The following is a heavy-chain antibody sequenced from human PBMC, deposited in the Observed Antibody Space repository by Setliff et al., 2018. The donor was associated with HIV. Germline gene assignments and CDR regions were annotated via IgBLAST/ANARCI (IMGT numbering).Heavy chain of an antibody. CDR2: IKREVDGGTI. CDR3: TRTVYYGALLRYYYYMDV. CDR1: GFTLTNAW. Sequence: PGGSLRLSCAASGFTLTNAWMHWIRQAPGKGLEWVGRIKREVDGGTIDYAAPVKGRFTISRDDSKSIAYLQMNSLKTEDTAVYYCTRTVYYGALLRYYYYMDVWGKGTTVTVSS. D-gene: IGHD1-26*01. J-gene: IGHJ6*03. V-gene: IGHV3-15*01.